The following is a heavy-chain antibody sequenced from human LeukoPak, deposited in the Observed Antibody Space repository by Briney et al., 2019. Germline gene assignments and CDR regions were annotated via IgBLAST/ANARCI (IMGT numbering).Heavy chain of an antibody. V-gene: IGHV3-30*03. CDR1: GFTFSSYG. Sequence: GGSLRLSCAASGFTFSSYGMHWVRQAPGKGLEWVAVISYDGSNKYYADSVKGRFTISRDNSKNTLYLQMNSLRAEDTAVYYCARDTVPAARYYYYGMDVWGKGTTVTVSS. J-gene: IGHJ6*04. D-gene: IGHD2-2*01. CDR2: ISYDGSNK. CDR3: ARDTVPAARYYYYGMDV.